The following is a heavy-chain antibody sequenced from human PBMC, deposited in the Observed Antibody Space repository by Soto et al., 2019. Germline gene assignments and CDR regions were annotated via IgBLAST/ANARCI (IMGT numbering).Heavy chain of an antibody. CDR1: GGSISSGGYY. J-gene: IGHJ6*02. CDR2: IYYSGST. Sequence: QVQLQESGPGLVKPSQTLSLTCTVSGGSISSGGYYWSWIRQHPGKGLEWIGYIYYSGSTYYNPSRKSRVTIAVDTSKNQFPLQLSSVTAADTAVYYCARDLGDRHDYYYGMDVWGQGTTVTVSS. CDR3: ARDLGDRHDYYYGMDV. D-gene: IGHD2-21*02. V-gene: IGHV4-31*03.